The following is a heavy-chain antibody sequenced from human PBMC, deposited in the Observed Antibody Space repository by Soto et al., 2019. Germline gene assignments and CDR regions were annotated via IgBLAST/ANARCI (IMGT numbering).Heavy chain of an antibody. CDR2: TYYRSKWYN. CDR3: ARDRYYASSGRAAYCGFDI. Sequence: SQTLSLTCAISGDSVSSNSAAWNWIRQSPSRGLEWLGRTYYRSKWYNDYAVSVKSRITINPDTSKNQFSLQLNSVTPEDTAVYYCARDRYYASSGRAAYCGFDICGQGAMVTV. J-gene: IGHJ3*02. D-gene: IGHD3-22*01. CDR1: GDSVSSNSAA. V-gene: IGHV6-1*01.